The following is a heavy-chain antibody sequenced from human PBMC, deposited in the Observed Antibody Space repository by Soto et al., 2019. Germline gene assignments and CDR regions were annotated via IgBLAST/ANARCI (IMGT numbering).Heavy chain of an antibody. CDR2: LSGSGTST. Sequence: GGSLRLSCAASGFSFVNYAMNWVRQAPGKGLEWVSGLSGSGTSTYYADSVKGRFSISRDNSKNTLFLQMDSLRAEDTAVYYCERGKLPAATTYSDFWGQGTRVTVSS. CDR3: ERGKLPAATTYSDF. J-gene: IGHJ4*02. V-gene: IGHV3-23*01. D-gene: IGHD2-15*01. CDR1: GFSFVNYA.